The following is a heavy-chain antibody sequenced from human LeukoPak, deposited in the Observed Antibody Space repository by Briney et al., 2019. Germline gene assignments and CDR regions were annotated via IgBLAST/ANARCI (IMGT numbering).Heavy chain of an antibody. CDR3: ARANYDFWSGSPTYYYYYYMDV. J-gene: IGHJ6*03. D-gene: IGHD3-3*01. CDR1: GSTFSTYW. Sequence: GGSLRLSCAASGSTFSTYWMSWVRQAPGKGLEWVANIKQHGSEKYYVDSVKGRFTISRDNAKNSLYLQMNSLRAEDTAVYYCARANYDFWSGSPTYYYYYYMDVWGKGTTVTVSS. CDR2: IKQHGSEK. V-gene: IGHV3-7*01.